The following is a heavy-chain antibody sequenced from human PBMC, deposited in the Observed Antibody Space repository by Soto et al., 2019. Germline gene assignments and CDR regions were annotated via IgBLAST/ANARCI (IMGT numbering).Heavy chain of an antibody. CDR2: IYPGDPDT. CDR3: ARHGVGDILPCQPDY. V-gene: IGHV5-51*01. D-gene: IGHD3-9*01. J-gene: IGHJ4*02. CDR1: GYSFTSYW. Sequence: GESLKVSCKGSGYSFTSYWIGWVRQMPGKGLEWMGIIYPGDPDTRYSPSFQGQVTISADKSIRTAYLQWSSLKASDTAMYYCARHGVGDILPCQPDYWGQGTLVTVSS.